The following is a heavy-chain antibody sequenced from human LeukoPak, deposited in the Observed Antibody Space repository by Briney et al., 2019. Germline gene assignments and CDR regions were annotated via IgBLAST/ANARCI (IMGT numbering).Heavy chain of an antibody. CDR3: ARDFIAVAGTSRYFDS. V-gene: IGHV3-66*01. CDR2: IYSGGST. J-gene: IGHJ4*02. CDR1: GFTVSSNY. Sequence: GGSLRLSCAASGFTVSSNYMSWVRQAPGKGLERVSVIYSGGSTYYADSVKGRFTISRDNSKNTLYLQMNSLRAEDTAVYYCARDFIAVAGTSRYFDSWGQGTLVTVSS. D-gene: IGHD6-19*01.